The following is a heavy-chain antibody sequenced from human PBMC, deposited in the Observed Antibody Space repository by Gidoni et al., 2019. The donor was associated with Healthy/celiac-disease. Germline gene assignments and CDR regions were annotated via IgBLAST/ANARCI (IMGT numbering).Heavy chain of an antibody. J-gene: IGHJ5*02. CDR2: IYPGDSDT. D-gene: IGHD1-26*01. Sequence: MGIIYPGDSDTRYSPSFQGQVTISADKSISTAYLQWSSLKASDTAMYYCARREVDWFDPWGQGTLVTVSS. V-gene: IGHV5-51*01. CDR3: ARREVDWFDP.